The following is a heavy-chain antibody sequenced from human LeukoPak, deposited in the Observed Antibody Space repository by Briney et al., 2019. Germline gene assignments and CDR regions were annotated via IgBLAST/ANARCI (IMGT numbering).Heavy chain of an antibody. V-gene: IGHV3-33*01. CDR3: ARGTLWSLGY. D-gene: IGHD2-21*01. CDR2: IWYDGSNN. J-gene: IGHJ4*02. CDR1: GFTFSSYG. Sequence: GGSLRLSCAASGFTFSSYGMHGVRQAPGKGLEWVAVIWYDGSNNYYADSVKGRFTSSRDNSKNTLYLQMNSLRAEDTAVYYCARGTLWSLGYWGQGTLVTVSS.